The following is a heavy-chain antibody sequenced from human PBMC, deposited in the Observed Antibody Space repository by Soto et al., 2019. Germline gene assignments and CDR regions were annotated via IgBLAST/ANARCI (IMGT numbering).Heavy chain of an antibody. V-gene: IGHV3-13*01. D-gene: IGHD2-15*01. J-gene: IGHJ4*02. CDR2: IGTAGDT. CDR3: ARGQEVGAHFFDS. Sequence: GALRLSCEDSGFPCSVFDMHWVRQPTGKGLEWVSTIGTAGDTYYAVSVKGRFTISRDNAKNSLSLQMNSLRAGDTAVYFCARGQEVGAHFFDSWGQGTQVTVSS. CDR1: GFPCSVFD.